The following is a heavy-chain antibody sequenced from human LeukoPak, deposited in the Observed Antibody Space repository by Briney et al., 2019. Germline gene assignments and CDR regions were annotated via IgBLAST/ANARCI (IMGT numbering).Heavy chain of an antibody. CDR2: ISAY. Sequence: GASVKVSCKASGYTFTSYGISWVRQAPGQGLEWMRWISAYAQKFQGRVTMTTDTSTSTAYMELRSLRSDDTAVYYCARRFNYYDSSGYYEGFYFDYWGQGTLVTVSS. CDR1: GYTFTSYG. V-gene: IGHV1-18*01. J-gene: IGHJ4*02. CDR3: ARRFNYYDSSGYYEGFYFDY. D-gene: IGHD3-22*01.